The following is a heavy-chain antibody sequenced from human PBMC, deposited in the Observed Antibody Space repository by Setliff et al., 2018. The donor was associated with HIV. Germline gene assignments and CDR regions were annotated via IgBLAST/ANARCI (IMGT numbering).Heavy chain of an antibody. J-gene: IGHJ4*02. Sequence: GGSLRLSCATSGFTFDDFGMNWVRQIPGKGLEWVSGINWNGGRTGYADSVKGRFTVSRDNAKNSLYLQMTTLRAEDTALYYCAKDSRGGFYYFDYWGQGTLVTVSS. CDR1: GFTFDDFG. CDR2: INWNGGRT. V-gene: IGHV3-20*04. CDR3: AKDSRGGFYYFDY. D-gene: IGHD3-16*01.